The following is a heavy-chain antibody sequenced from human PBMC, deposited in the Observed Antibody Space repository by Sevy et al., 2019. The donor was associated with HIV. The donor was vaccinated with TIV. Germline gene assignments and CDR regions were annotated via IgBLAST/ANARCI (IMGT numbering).Heavy chain of an antibody. Sequence: GGSLRLSCVASGFTFSSYWMSWVRQAPGKGLEWVANIKQDGSEKYYVDSVKGRFTISRDNAKNSLYLQMNSLRAEDTAVYYCARESGSYCSSTSCLGHYYYGMDVWGQGTTVTVSS. CDR3: ARESGSYCSSTSCLGHYYYGMDV. V-gene: IGHV3-7*01. J-gene: IGHJ6*02. D-gene: IGHD2-2*01. CDR1: GFTFSSYW. CDR2: IKQDGSEK.